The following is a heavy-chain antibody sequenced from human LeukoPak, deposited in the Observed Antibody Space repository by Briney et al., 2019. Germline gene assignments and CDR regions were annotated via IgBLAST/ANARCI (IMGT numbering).Heavy chain of an antibody. Sequence: PGGSLRLSCAASGFTFSSYSMNWVRQAPGKGLEWVSYIDSSSSTIYYADSVKGRFTISGDNAKNSLYLQMNSLRAEDTAVYYCASPFDYWGQGTLVTVSS. J-gene: IGHJ4*02. CDR1: GFTFSSYS. V-gene: IGHV3-48*01. CDR3: ASPFDY. CDR2: IDSSSSTI.